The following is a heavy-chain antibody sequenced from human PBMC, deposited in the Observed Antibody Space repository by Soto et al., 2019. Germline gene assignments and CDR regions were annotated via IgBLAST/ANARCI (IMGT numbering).Heavy chain of an antibody. CDR3: ARGRVAARNWFDP. Sequence: SETLSLTCAVYGGSFSGYYWSWIRQPPGKGLEWIGEINHSGSTNYNPSLKSRVTISVDTSKNQFSLKLSSVTAADTAVYYCARGRVAARNWFDPWGQGTLVTVSS. V-gene: IGHV4-34*01. D-gene: IGHD2-15*01. CDR2: INHSGST. CDR1: GGSFSGYY. J-gene: IGHJ5*02.